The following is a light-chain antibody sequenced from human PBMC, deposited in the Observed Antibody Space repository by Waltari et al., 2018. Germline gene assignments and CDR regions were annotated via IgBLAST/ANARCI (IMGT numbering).Light chain of an antibody. V-gene: IGKV3-20*01. J-gene: IGKJ4*01. CDR2: GAS. CDR3: QQYDGSVVT. Sequence: EVVLTPHPPTLSASPLGRITVSSRADQTITSRCLTWYQQKPGQAPRLLIYGASNRATGIPDRFSGRGSGTDFSLTISRLEPEDSAVYYCQQYDGSVVTFGGGTKVEIK. CDR1: QTITSRC.